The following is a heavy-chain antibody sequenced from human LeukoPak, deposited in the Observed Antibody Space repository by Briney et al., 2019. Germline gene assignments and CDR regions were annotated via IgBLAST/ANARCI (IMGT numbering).Heavy chain of an antibody. CDR3: AKLKNLVVVAANDY. CDR1: GFTFSSYA. J-gene: IGHJ4*02. D-gene: IGHD2-15*01. CDR2: ISGSGGST. V-gene: IGHV3-23*01. Sequence: GGSLRLSCAASGFTFSSYAMSWVRQAPGKGLEWVSAISGSGGSTYYADSVKGRFTISRDNSKNTLYLQMNSLRAEDTAVYYCAKLKNLVVVAANDYWGQGTLVTVSS.